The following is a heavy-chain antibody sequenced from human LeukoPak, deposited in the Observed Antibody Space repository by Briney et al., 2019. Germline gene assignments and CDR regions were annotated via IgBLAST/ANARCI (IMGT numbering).Heavy chain of an antibody. D-gene: IGHD3-10*01. Sequence: SVKVSCKASGFTFTSSAVQWVRQARGQRLEWIGWIVVGSGNTNYAQKFQERVTITRDMSTSTAYKELSSLRSEDTAVYYCAAGFSGSYYPLYYYYGMDVWGQGTTVTVSS. V-gene: IGHV1-58*01. J-gene: IGHJ6*02. CDR1: GFTFTSSA. CDR3: AAGFSGSYYPLYYYYGMDV. CDR2: IVVGSGNT.